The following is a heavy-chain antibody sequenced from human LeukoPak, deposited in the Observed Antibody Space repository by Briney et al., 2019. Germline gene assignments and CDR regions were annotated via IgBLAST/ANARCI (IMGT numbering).Heavy chain of an antibody. CDR2: INPNTGDT. Sequence: GASVKVSCKASGYTFTGNYIHWERQAPGQGLEWMGWINPNTGDTNYAQNFQGRVTMTGDTSISTVYMELSRLRSDDTALYYCARGGTPYNYYGLDVWGQGTTVTVSS. V-gene: IGHV1-2*02. CDR3: ARGGTPYNYYGLDV. J-gene: IGHJ6*02. D-gene: IGHD2-15*01. CDR1: GYTFTGNY.